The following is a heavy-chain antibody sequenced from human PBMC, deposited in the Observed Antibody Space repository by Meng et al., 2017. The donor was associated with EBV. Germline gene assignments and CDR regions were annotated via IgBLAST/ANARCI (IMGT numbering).Heavy chain of an antibody. J-gene: IGHJ4*02. CDR3: AKGPYDYIWGSYRFDY. CDR2: ISGSGGST. CDR1: GFTFSSYA. D-gene: IGHD3-16*02. Sequence: GELVESGGGLVQPGGSLRLSCAASGFTFSSYAMSWVRQAPGKGLEWVSAISGSGGSTYYADSVKGRFTISRDNSKNTLYLQMNSLRAEDTAVYYCAKGPYDYIWGSYRFDYWGQGTLVTVSS. V-gene: IGHV3-23*04.